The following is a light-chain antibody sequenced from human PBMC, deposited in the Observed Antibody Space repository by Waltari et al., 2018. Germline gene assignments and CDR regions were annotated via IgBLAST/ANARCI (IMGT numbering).Light chain of an antibody. Sequence: QSAPTQPASVSRSPGQSTTISCPGTRSDFGTSNLVPSYHHHPGKAPKLRIYESTKRPSGVSNRISGSKSGITASLTISGLQAEDEADYYCGSCAGSGPHVVFGGGTKLTVL. V-gene: IGLV2-23*01. CDR3: GSCAGSGPHVV. CDR2: EST. J-gene: IGLJ2*01. CDR1: RSDFGTSNL.